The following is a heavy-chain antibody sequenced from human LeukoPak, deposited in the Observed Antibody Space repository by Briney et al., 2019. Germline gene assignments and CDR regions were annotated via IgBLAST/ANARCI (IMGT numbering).Heavy chain of an antibody. Sequence: GGSLRLSCAASGFSFSTYWMSWVRQAPGKGLQWVANIKQDGSEKNYVDSVKGRFTISRDNAKNSLYLQMNSLRAEDTAVYYCARARLTLAREVIIKADYWGQGVLVTVSS. CDR1: GFSFSTYW. CDR3: ARARLTLAREVIIKADY. J-gene: IGHJ4*02. CDR2: IKQDGSEK. D-gene: IGHD3-10*01. V-gene: IGHV3-7*03.